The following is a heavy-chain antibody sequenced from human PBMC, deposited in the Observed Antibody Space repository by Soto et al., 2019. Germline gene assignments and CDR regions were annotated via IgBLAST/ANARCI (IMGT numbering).Heavy chain of an antibody. CDR2: ISYDGSNK. CDR3: AKDSRSFSGWFAAFDY. CDR1: GFTFSSYG. D-gene: IGHD6-19*01. Sequence: QLGGSLRLSCAASGFTFSSYGMHWVRQAPGKGLEWVAVISYDGSNKYYADSVKGRFTISRDNSKNTLYLQMNSLRAEDTAVYYCAKDSRSFSGWFAAFDYWGQGTLVTVSS. J-gene: IGHJ4*02. V-gene: IGHV3-30*18.